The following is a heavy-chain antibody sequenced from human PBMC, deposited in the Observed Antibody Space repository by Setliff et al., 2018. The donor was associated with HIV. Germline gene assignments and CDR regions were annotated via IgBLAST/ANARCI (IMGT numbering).Heavy chain of an antibody. CDR3: AKGGASSHWLGP. V-gene: IGHV4-59*01. CDR1: GASISSDT. D-gene: IGHD3-16*01. CDR2: IYNSEMI. J-gene: IGHJ5*02. Sequence: PSETLSLTCIVSGASISSDTWSWIRQPPGKGLQWIGFIYNSEMINYNPSLKSRVSISMDTSKNQFSLKLHSVTAADTAIYHCAKGGASSHWLGPWGQGTLVTVSS.